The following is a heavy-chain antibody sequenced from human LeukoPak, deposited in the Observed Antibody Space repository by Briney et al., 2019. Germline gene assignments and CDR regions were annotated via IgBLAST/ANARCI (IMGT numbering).Heavy chain of an antibody. Sequence: GASVKVSCKASGYTFTSYGISWVRQAPGQGLEWIGWISAYNGNTNYAQKLQGRVTMTTDTSTSTAYMELRSLRSDDTAVYYCARDRRGYGYGFAIDYFDYWGQGTLVTVSS. CDR1: GYTFTSYG. CDR3: ARDRRGYGYGFAIDYFDY. V-gene: IGHV1-18*01. D-gene: IGHD5-18*01. J-gene: IGHJ4*02. CDR2: ISAYNGNT.